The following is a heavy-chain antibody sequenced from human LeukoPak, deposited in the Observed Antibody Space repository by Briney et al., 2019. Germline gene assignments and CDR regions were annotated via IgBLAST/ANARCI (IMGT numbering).Heavy chain of an antibody. V-gene: IGHV3-21*01. J-gene: IGHJ4*02. D-gene: IGHD6-19*01. Sequence: GSLRLSCAASGFTFSSYSMNWVRQAPGKGLEWVSSISSSNNYIYYADSVKGRFTISRDNAKNSLYLQMNSLRAEDTAVYYCARVPTSGWYNDYWGQGTLVTVSS. CDR2: ISSSNNYI. CDR1: GFTFSSYS. CDR3: ARVPTSGWYNDY.